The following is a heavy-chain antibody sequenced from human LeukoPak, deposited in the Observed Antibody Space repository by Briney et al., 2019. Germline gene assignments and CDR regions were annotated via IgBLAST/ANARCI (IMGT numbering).Heavy chain of an antibody. CDR3: ARDSLRIQSGTTP. J-gene: IGHJ5*02. CDR2: IYTSGNT. V-gene: IGHV4-4*07. D-gene: IGHD1-1*01. CDR1: GGSFSIYY. Sequence: SETLSLTCTVSGGSFSIYYWSWIRQPAGKGLEWIGRIYTSGNTYYNPSLKSRVTMSVDTSKNQFSLNLSSVTAADTAVYYCARDSLRIQSGTTPWGQGTLVTVSS.